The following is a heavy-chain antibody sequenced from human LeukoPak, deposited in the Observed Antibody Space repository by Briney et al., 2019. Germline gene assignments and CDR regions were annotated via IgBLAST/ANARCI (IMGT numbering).Heavy chain of an antibody. CDR3: ASATLRCSGGSCYEMDV. D-gene: IGHD2-15*01. CDR2: IIPLFGTP. Sequence: GALVKVSCKASGGTFSSYTISWVRQAPGQGLEWMGGIIPLFGTPDYAQKFQDRLTITADKSTSTAYMELSSLRSEDTAVYYCASATLRCSGGSCYEMDVWGKGTTVTVSS. CDR1: GGTFSSYT. V-gene: IGHV1-69*06. J-gene: IGHJ6*04.